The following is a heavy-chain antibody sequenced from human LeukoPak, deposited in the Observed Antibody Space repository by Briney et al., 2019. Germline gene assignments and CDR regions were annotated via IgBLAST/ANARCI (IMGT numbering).Heavy chain of an antibody. J-gene: IGHJ5*02. CDR2: IRFGCFNT. Sequence: GASLRPSYAPSGFSFTTYAMSWVRQAPGQGPEWVSVIRFGCFNTYYADYVQGQFAISRHNSKSKLLLQMNNLGAGDTAIYHGAIGRGSGNYDFFDPWGQGALVTVSS. CDR3: AIGRGSGNYDFFDP. CDR1: GFSFTTYA. D-gene: IGHD3-10*01. V-gene: IGHV3-23*01.